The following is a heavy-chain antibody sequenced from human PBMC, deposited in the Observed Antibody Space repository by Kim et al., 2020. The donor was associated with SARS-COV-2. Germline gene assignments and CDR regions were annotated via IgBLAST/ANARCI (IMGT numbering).Heavy chain of an antibody. CDR1: GFTFSRYG. Sequence: GGSLRLSCAASGFTFSRYGMHWVRQAPGKGLEWVALIWYDATNRYYADSVKVRFTISRDNSRDTLYLQMNNLRVDDTAVYYCARDGQCRSNDCQLDHWGQGTLVTVSS. D-gene: IGHD2-2*01. V-gene: IGHV3-33*01. CDR3: ARDGQCRSNDCQLDH. CDR2: IWYDATNR. J-gene: IGHJ4*02.